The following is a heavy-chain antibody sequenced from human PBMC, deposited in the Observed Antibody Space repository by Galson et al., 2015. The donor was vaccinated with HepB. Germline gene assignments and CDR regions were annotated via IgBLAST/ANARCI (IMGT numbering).Heavy chain of an antibody. CDR3: AKDTDYFIRYRFDY. CDR1: GFTFSSYA. CDR2: ISGSGGST. J-gene: IGHJ4*02. Sequence: SLRLSCAASGFTFSSYAMSWVRQAPGKGLEWVSAISGSGGSTYYADSVKGRFTISRDNPKNTLYLQMNSLRAEDTAVYYCAKDTDYFIRYRFDYWGQGTLVTVSS. V-gene: IGHV3-23*01. D-gene: IGHD3-9*01.